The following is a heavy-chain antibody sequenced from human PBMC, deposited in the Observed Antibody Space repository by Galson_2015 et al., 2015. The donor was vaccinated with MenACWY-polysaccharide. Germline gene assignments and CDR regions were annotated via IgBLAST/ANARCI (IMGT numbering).Heavy chain of an antibody. CDR1: GFTFSSNT. D-gene: IGHD2-21*01. Sequence: SLRLSCAAPGFTFSSNTMNWVRRAPGEGLEWVSSISSAGSSIYYADSVKGRFTISRDNAENSLYLQMNSLRDEDTAVYYCAKSLTILDYWGQGTLVTASS. J-gene: IGHJ4*02. CDR2: ISSAGSSI. V-gene: IGHV3-48*02. CDR3: AKSLTILDY.